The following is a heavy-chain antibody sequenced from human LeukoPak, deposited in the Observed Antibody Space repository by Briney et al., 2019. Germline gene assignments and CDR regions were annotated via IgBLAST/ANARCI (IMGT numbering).Heavy chain of an antibody. Sequence: GGSLRLSCAASGFTFSSYEMNWVRQAPGKGLEWVSYISSSGSTIYYADSVKGRFTISRDNAKNTLYLQMNSLRAEDTAVYYCARLTKYNDYVWGSYRYTGFDYWGQGTLVTVSS. CDR1: GFTFSSYE. V-gene: IGHV3-48*03. D-gene: IGHD3-16*02. J-gene: IGHJ4*02. CDR2: ISSSGSTI. CDR3: ARLTKYNDYVWGSYRYTGFDY.